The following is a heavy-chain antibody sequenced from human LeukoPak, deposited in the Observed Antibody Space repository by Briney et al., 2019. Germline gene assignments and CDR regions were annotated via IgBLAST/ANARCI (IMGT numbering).Heavy chain of an antibody. Sequence: PSETLSLTCTVSGGSISSYYWSWIRQPPGKGLEWIGYIYYSGSTNYNPSLKSRVTISVDTSKNQFSLKLSSVTAADTAVYYCASSTYYYGSGSYDYWGQGTLVTVSS. D-gene: IGHD3-10*01. CDR2: IYYSGST. V-gene: IGHV4-59*01. CDR3: ASSTYYYGSGSYDY. J-gene: IGHJ4*02. CDR1: GGSISSYY.